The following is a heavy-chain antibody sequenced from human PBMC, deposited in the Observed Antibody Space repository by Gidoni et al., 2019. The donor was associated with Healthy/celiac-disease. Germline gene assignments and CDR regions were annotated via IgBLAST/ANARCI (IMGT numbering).Heavy chain of an antibody. D-gene: IGHD2-15*01. CDR1: GFTFSNAG. CDR3: TTEWYEVVAATPYYFDY. J-gene: IGHJ4*02. Sequence: EVQLVESGGGLVKPGGSLRLSCAASGFTFSNAGMRWVRQAPGKGLEWVCRIKSKTDGGTTDYAAPVKGRFTISRDDSKNTLYLQMNSLKTEDTAVYYCTTEWYEVVAATPYYFDYWGQGTLVTVSS. V-gene: IGHV3-15*01. CDR2: IKSKTDGGTT.